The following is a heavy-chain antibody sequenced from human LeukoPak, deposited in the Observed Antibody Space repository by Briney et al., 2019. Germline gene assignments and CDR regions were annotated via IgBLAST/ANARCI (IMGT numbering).Heavy chain of an antibody. CDR3: ARDSPHCSSTSCQLFDY. CDR1: GFTFSSYW. J-gene: IGHJ4*02. D-gene: IGHD2-2*01. Sequence: GGSLRLSCAASGFTFSSYWMSWVRQAPGKGLEWVANIKQDGSEKYYVDSVKGRFTISRDNAKNSLYLQMNSLRAEDTAVYYCARDSPHCSSTSCQLFDYWGQGTLVTVSP. CDR2: IKQDGSEK. V-gene: IGHV3-7*03.